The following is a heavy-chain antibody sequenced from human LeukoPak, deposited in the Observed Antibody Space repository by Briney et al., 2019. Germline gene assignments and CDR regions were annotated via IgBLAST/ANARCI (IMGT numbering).Heavy chain of an antibody. CDR3: ARGGYSGYDYPSFDY. D-gene: IGHD5-12*01. CDR2: IIPIFGTA. J-gene: IGHJ4*02. Sequence: ASVKVSCKASGGTFSSYAMSWVRQAPGQGLEWMGGIIPIFGTANYAQKFQGRVTITADESTSTAYMELSSLRSEDTAVYYCARGGYSGYDYPSFDYWGQGTLVTVSS. CDR1: GGTFSSYA. V-gene: IGHV1-69*01.